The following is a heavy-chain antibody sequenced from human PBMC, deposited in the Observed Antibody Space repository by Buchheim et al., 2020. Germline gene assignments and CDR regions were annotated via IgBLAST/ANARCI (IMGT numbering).Heavy chain of an antibody. CDR1: GDSIRSSAYF. V-gene: IGHV4-39*06. Sequence: LHLQESGPGLVKPSETLSLTCSVSGDSIRSSAYFWGWIRQSPGRALEWIASINYSGRAFYNPSLESRVTMSLDTSNNQFLLKLHSVTAADTAVYYCAREGWGAKSEDDDWGPGTL. CDR3: AREGWGAKSEDDD. D-gene: IGHD3-16*01. CDR2: INYSGRA. J-gene: IGHJ4*02.